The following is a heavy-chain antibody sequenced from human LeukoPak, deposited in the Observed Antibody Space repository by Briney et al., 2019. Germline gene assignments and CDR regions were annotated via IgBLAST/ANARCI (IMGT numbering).Heavy chain of an antibody. D-gene: IGHD3-10*01. Sequence: ASQTLSLTCTVSGGSISSGGYYWSWIRQPPGKGLEWIGEINHSGSTNYNPSLKSRVTISVDTSKNQFSLKLSSVTAADTAVYYCARGRLWFGEGNFDYWGQGTLVTVSS. CDR1: GGSISSGGYY. V-gene: IGHV4-30-2*01. J-gene: IGHJ4*02. CDR2: INHSGST. CDR3: ARGRLWFGEGNFDY.